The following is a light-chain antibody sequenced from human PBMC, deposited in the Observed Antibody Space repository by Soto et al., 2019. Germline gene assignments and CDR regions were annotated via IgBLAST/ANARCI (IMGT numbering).Light chain of an antibody. CDR1: QGISNY. V-gene: IGKV1-27*01. CDR2: AAS. Sequence: DIQMTQSPSSLSASVGDRVTITCRASQGISNYLAWYQQKPGKVPNLLIYAASTLQSGAPSRCSSSGAGTAFTLTSSRQQPEDVATYYCQKYNGAPRAFGQGTKVEIK. J-gene: IGKJ1*01. CDR3: QKYNGAPRA.